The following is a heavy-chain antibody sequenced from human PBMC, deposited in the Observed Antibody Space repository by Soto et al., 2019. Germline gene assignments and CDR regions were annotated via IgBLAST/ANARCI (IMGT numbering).Heavy chain of an antibody. CDR1: GFTVSNTY. V-gene: IGHV3-53*01. J-gene: IGHJ5*02. CDR2: IYTAGGT. CDR3: ARALPVAKGGFDP. Sequence: GGSLRLSCAASGFTVSNTYMTWVRHPPGKGLECVSVIYTAGGTNYADSVKGRFIISRDNSKNTLYLQMNSLRAEDTAVYYCARALPVAKGGFDPWGQGTLVTVSS. D-gene: IGHD2-2*01.